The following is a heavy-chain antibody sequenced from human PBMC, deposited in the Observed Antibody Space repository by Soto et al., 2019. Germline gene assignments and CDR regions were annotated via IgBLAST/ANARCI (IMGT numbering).Heavy chain of an antibody. D-gene: IGHD3-10*01. CDR3: ARGYSGSGSFFDY. CDR2: INAGNGNT. Sequence: QVQLVQSGAEVKKAGASVKVSCKASGYTFSSYAMHWVRQAPGQRLEWMGWINAGNGNTKYSQKFQGRVTITRDTSASTAYMELSSLTSEDTAVYYCARGYSGSGSFFDYWGQGTLVTVSS. J-gene: IGHJ4*02. V-gene: IGHV1-3*01. CDR1: GYTFSSYA.